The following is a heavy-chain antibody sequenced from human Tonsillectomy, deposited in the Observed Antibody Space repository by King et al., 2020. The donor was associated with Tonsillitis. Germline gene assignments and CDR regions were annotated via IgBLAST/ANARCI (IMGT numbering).Heavy chain of an antibody. D-gene: IGHD4-17*01. J-gene: IGHJ4*02. CDR2: IFYSGNT. CDR3: ARDLYGENHFDY. V-gene: IGHV4-59*01. CDR1: GVSISIYY. Sequence: QLQESGPGLVKPSETLSLTCSVSGVSISIYYWSWIRQPPGKGLEWIGYIFYSGNTNDNPSLKSRVTLSVDTSKNQFSLKLSSVTAADTAVYYCARDLYGENHFDYWGQGTLVTVSS.